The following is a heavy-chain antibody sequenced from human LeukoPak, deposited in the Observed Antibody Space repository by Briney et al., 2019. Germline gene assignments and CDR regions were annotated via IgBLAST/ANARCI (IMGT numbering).Heavy chain of an antibody. CDR2: IRSNSDGGTI. CDR3: ATDFYNST. D-gene: IGHD3-22*01. Sequence: GGSLRLSCATSGFTFSNAWMNWVRQAPGKGLEWVGRIRSNSDGGTIDYAAPVKGRFTHSRNDSKATLYLQMNSLQTEDTAVYYCATDFYNSTWGQGTLVTVSS. J-gene: IGHJ5*02. CDR1: GFTFSNAW. V-gene: IGHV3-15*07.